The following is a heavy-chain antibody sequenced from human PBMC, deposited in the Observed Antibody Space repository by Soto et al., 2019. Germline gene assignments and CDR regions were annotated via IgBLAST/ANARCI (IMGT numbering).Heavy chain of an antibody. J-gene: IGHJ5*02. CDR1: GGTFSTYP. Sequence: QVQLVQSGAEVKKPGSSVKVSCKASGGTFSTYPINWLRQAPGQGLEYMGGIIPKFGTTNYAQKFRGTVTITAEEPSITVNMELTNFRCEDTALYYCARRDSNITGWYIWFDPWDQGTLVTVSS. D-gene: IGHD1-20*01. CDR2: IIPKFGTT. V-gene: IGHV1-69*01. CDR3: ARRDSNITGWYIWFDP.